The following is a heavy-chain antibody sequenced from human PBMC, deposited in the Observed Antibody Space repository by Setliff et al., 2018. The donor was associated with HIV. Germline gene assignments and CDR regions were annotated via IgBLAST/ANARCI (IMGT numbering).Heavy chain of an antibody. Sequence: SETLSLTCTVSGGSISDSSDYWGWIRQPPGKGLEWIGSIFYTGSTYYNPSLKGRVTVSVDTSINQFSLKLSSVTAADTSVYYCARHSSSGYLPYYFDYWGQGTLVTVSS. J-gene: IGHJ4*02. CDR3: ARHSSSGYLPYYFDY. V-gene: IGHV4-39*01. D-gene: IGHD3-3*01. CDR2: IFYTGST. CDR1: GGSISDSSDY.